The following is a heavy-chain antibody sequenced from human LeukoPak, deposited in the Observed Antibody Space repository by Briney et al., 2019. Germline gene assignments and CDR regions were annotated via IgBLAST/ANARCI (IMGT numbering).Heavy chain of an antibody. V-gene: IGHV4-30-2*01. CDR1: GGSISSSGYY. D-gene: IGHD2-21*02. CDR3: ARETDGGPYYFDS. CDR2: IYHSGST. Sequence: PSETLSLTCTVSGGSISSSGYYWSWIRQPPGKGLEWIGYIYHSGSTCYNPSLKSRVTISVDRAKNQFFLKLSSVTAADTAVYYCARETDGGPYYFDSWGQGTLVTVSS. J-gene: IGHJ4*02.